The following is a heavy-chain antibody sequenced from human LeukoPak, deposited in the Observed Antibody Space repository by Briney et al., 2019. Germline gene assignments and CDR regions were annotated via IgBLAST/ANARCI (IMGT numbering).Heavy chain of an antibody. D-gene: IGHD3-9*01. CDR1: GYTFTSYG. CDR2: VSAYNGNT. J-gene: IGHJ4*02. Sequence: ASVKVSCKASGYTFTSYGISWVRQAPGQGLEWMGWVSAYNGNTNYAQKLQGRVTMTTDTSTSTAYMELRSLRSDDTAVYYCARDNHDILTGYPYYFDYWGQGTLVTVSS. V-gene: IGHV1-18*01. CDR3: ARDNHDILTGYPYYFDY.